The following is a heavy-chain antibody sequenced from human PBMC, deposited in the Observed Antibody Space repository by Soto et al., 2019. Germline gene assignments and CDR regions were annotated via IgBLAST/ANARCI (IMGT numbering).Heavy chain of an antibody. CDR2: IRSKAYGGAK. CDR1: GFTFGDYA. J-gene: IGHJ4*02. CDR3: TRDLPEYDFWRTALD. D-gene: IGHD3-3*01. V-gene: IGHV3-49*03. Sequence: GGSLRLSCTASGFTFGDYAMSWFRQAPGKGLEWVGVIRSKAYGGAKEYAASVKGRFTNSRDDSKSIAYLQMNSLKTEETAVYYCTRDLPEYDFWRTALDWGQGTLVTVSS.